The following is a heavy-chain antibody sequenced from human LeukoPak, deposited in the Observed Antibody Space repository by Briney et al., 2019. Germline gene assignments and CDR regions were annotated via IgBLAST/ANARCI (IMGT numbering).Heavy chain of an antibody. V-gene: IGHV3-53*01. D-gene: IGHD4-17*01. Sequence: PGGSLRLSCAASGLTVSSNCMSWVRQTPGKGLEWVSLIYSGGSTYYTDSVKGRFTISRDNAKNSLYVQMNSLRAEDTAVYYCARGADDYGDYGVYYMDVWGKGTTVTISS. CDR1: GLTVSSNC. J-gene: IGHJ6*03. CDR3: ARGADDYGDYGVYYMDV. CDR2: IYSGGST.